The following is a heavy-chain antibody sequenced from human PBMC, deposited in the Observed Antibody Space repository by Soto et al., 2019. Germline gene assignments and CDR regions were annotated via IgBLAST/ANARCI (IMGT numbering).Heavy chain of an antibody. D-gene: IGHD3-22*01. CDR1: GFTFSSYG. CDR3: ARGDYYDSSGYYPNFDY. V-gene: IGHV3-30*03. Sequence: QVQLVESGGGVVQPGRSLRLSCAASGFTFSSYGMHWVRQAPGKGLEWVAVISNDGGDKKLADSVKGRFTISRDNSKNTLYVQMNSLRAEDTAVYYCARGDYYDSSGYYPNFDYWGQGTLVTVSS. CDR2: ISNDGGDK. J-gene: IGHJ4*02.